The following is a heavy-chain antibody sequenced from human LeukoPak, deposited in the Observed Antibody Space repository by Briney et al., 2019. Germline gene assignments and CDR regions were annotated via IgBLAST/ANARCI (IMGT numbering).Heavy chain of an antibody. D-gene: IGHD5-18*01. V-gene: IGHV3-21*01. Sequence: GGSLRLSCAASGFTFSSYSMNWVRQAPGKGLEWVSSISSSSSYIYYADSVKGRFTISRDNAKNSLYLQMNSLRAEDTAVYYCARDGRTDTATVYYFDYWGQGTLVTVSS. J-gene: IGHJ4*02. CDR3: ARDGRTDTATVYYFDY. CDR2: ISSSSSYI. CDR1: GFTFSSYS.